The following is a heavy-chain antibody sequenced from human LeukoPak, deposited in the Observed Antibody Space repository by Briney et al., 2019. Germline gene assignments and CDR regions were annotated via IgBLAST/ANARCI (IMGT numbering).Heavy chain of an antibody. CDR3: ARAPCSSCGFDY. Sequence: SQTLSLTCTVSGGSISSGGYYWSWIRQPPGKGLEWIGYIYHSGSTYYNPSLKSRVTISVDRSKNQFSLELSSMTAADTAVYYCARAPCSSCGFDYWGQGTLVTVSS. D-gene: IGHD6-13*01. J-gene: IGHJ4*02. CDR2: IYHSGST. CDR1: GGSISSGGYY. V-gene: IGHV4-30-2*01.